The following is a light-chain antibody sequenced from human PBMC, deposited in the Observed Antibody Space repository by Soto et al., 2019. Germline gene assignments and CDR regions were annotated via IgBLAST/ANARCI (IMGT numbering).Light chain of an antibody. CDR2: VGTGGIVG. J-gene: IGLJ2*01. Sequence: QSVLTQPPSASASLGASVTLTCTLSSGYSNYKVYWYQQRPGKGTRLEMRVGTGGIVGSKGDGIPHRFSVLGSGLNRYLTIKNFEEGGESDCLCGAVHGSGSQFVFGGGTKPTVL. CDR1: SGYSNYK. CDR3: GAVHGSGSQFV. V-gene: IGLV9-49*01.